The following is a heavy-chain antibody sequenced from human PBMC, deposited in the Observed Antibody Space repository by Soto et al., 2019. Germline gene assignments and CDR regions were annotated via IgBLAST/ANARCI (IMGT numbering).Heavy chain of an antibody. CDR2: IYYSGST. CDR1: GGSISSGGYY. Sequence: QVQLQESGPGLVKPSQTLSLTCTVSGGSISSGGYYWSWIRQHPGKGLEWIGNIYYSGSTNYNPSLKSRVTISVDTSKNQFSLKLSSVTAADRAVYYCARVSSSWGLVNYFDYWGQGTLVTVSS. V-gene: IGHV4-31*03. D-gene: IGHD6-13*01. J-gene: IGHJ4*02. CDR3: ARVSSSWGLVNYFDY.